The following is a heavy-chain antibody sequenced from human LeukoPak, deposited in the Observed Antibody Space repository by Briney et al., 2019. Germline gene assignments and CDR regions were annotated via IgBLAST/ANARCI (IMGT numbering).Heavy chain of an antibody. V-gene: IGHV4-34*01. J-gene: IGHJ4*02. CDR2: INHSGST. Sequence: SETLSLTCAVYGGSFSGYYWSWIRQPPGKGLEWIGEINHSGSTNYNPSLKSRVTISVDTSKNQFSLKLSSVTAADTAVYYCARGGTYCSSTSCPPRDGYNSTNFDYWGQGTLVTVSS. CDR3: ARGGTYCSSTSCPPRDGYNSTNFDY. D-gene: IGHD2-2*01. CDR1: GGSFSGYY.